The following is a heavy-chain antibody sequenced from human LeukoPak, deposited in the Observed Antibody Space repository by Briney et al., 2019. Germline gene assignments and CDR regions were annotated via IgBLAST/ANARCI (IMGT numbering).Heavy chain of an antibody. CDR3: ARDSVEGY. CDR2: IYTSGST. Sequence: LETLSLTCTVSGGSMGGYSWSWLRQPAGKGLEWIGRIYTSGSTNYNPSLKSRVTMSVDTSKNQFSLKLSSVTAADTGVYYCARDSVEGYWGQGTLVTVSS. D-gene: IGHD1-1*01. J-gene: IGHJ4*02. CDR1: GGSMGGYS. V-gene: IGHV4-4*07.